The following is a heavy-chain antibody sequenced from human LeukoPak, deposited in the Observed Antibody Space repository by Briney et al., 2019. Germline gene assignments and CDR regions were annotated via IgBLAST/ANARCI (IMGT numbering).Heavy chain of an antibody. D-gene: IGHD2-21*02. CDR3: ARLVNNDNSGDPDTFDV. CDR2: IYYSGKT. CDR1: GGSVSRHY. J-gene: IGHJ3*01. V-gene: IGHV4-59*02. Sequence: PSQALCLTCAVSGGSVSRHYWSWIRQPPGKGLEWIGYIYYSGKTYYIPSLHNRITISGDTSNNDFSLKLTSVTAADTAVYYCARLVNNDNSGDPDTFDVWGHGTMVTVSS.